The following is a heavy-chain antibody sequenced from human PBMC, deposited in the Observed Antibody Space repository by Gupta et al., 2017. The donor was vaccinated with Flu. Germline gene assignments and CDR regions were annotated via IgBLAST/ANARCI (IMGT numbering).Heavy chain of an antibody. J-gene: IGHJ4*02. CDR3: ARGGGYSPDFMDH. V-gene: IGHV3-33*01. CDR2: IWSDETKK. D-gene: IGHD5-18*01. Sequence: QVQLVESGGGVVQPGRSLRLSCAASGFTFRIYGMHWVRQAPGKGLEWVAVIWSDETKKYYGHSVKGRFTISRDNSKNTVYLQMDNLRVDDTAVYYCARGGGYSPDFMDHWGQGTLVTVSS. CDR1: GFTFRIYG.